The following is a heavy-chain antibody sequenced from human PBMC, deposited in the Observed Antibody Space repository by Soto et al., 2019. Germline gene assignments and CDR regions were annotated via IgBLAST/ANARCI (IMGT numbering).Heavy chain of an antibody. V-gene: IGHV3-64*01. J-gene: IGHJ3*02. Sequence: GGSLRLSCTASGFTFNSYWMSWVRQAPGEGLEYVSAISSNGGSTYYANSVKGRFTISRDNSKNTLYLQMGSLRAEDMAVYYCARGAVWGMIVVVIGDAFDIWGQGTMVTVSS. D-gene: IGHD3-22*01. CDR3: ARGAVWGMIVVVIGDAFDI. CDR1: GFTFNSYW. CDR2: ISSNGGST.